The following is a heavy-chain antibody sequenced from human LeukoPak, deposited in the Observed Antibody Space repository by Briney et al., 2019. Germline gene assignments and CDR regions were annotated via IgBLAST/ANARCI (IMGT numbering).Heavy chain of an antibody. J-gene: IGHJ4*02. V-gene: IGHV3-30*03. Sequence: GGSLRLSCAASGFTFSSYAMSWVRQAPGKGLEWVAFLSYDGANKFYADSVKGRFTISGDISENTLYLQMNTLRAADTAVYYCARGLYTNGWYYFDYWGQGTLVAVSS. CDR2: LSYDGANK. CDR1: GFTFSSYA. D-gene: IGHD6-19*01. CDR3: ARGLYTNGWYYFDY.